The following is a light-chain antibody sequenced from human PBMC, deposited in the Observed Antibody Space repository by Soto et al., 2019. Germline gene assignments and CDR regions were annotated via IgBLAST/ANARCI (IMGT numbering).Light chain of an antibody. V-gene: IGKV3-20*01. CDR1: QSVSSSY. J-gene: IGKJ1*01. Sequence: EIVLTQSPGTMSLSPGERATLSCRASQSVSSSYLAWYQQKPGQAPRLLIYGASSRATGIPDRFSGSGSGTDFTLTISRLETQVFAVYYCQQNGSSPKTFGQGTKVEIK. CDR2: GAS. CDR3: QQNGSSPKT.